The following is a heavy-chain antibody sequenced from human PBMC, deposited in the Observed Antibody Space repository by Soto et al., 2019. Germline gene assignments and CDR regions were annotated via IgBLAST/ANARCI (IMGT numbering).Heavy chain of an antibody. CDR3: ARPTYCSSTSCSTFDY. J-gene: IGHJ4*02. CDR1: GYSFITHW. CDR2: IYPGDSDT. Sequence: PGESLKISCKGSGYSFITHWIAWVRQMPGKGLEWMGIIYPGDSDTRYSPSFQGQVTFSADKSISTAYLQWSSLEASDTAMYFCARPTYCSSTSCSTFDYWGQGTLVTVSS. V-gene: IGHV5-51*01. D-gene: IGHD2-2*01.